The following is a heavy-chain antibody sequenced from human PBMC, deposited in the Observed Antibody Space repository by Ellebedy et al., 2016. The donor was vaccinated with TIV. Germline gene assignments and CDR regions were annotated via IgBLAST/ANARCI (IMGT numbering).Heavy chain of an antibody. CDR3: ATNRVWFGELLPPDY. CDR2: FDPEDGET. Sequence: ASVKVSXKVSRYTLTELSTHWVRQAPGKGLEWMGGFDPEDGETIYAQKFQGRVTMTEDTSTDTAYMELSSLRSEDTAVYYCATNRVWFGELLPPDYWGQGTLVTVSS. V-gene: IGHV1-24*01. CDR1: RYTLTELS. D-gene: IGHD3-10*01. J-gene: IGHJ4*02.